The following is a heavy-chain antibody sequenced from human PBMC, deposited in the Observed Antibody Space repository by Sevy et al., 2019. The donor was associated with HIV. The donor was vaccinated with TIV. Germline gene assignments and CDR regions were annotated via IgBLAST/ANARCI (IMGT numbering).Heavy chain of an antibody. V-gene: IGHV1-69*13. CDR2: ILPISGLV. J-gene: IGHJ4*02. Sequence: ASVKVSCKASGGTLNNYGINWVRQAPGQGLQWMGGILPISGLVNYAQNLQSRVTITADESTGTVYMELSSLRSEDTAVYYCAEDSPCAGDCYFLDSWGQGTLVTVSS. CDR1: GGTLNNYG. CDR3: AEDSPCAGDCYFLDS. D-gene: IGHD2-21*01.